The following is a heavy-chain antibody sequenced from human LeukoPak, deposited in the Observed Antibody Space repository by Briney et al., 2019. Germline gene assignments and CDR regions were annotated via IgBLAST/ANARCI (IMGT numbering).Heavy chain of an antibody. CDR2: IYHSGTT. J-gene: IGHJ4*02. Sequence: SGTLSLTCAVSGGSISSGHWWSWVRRSPGEGLEWIGEIYHSGTTNYNPSLKSRVTLSVDKSKNQLSLKLSSVTAADTAVYYCARSKGDSSYRYFDDWGQGTLLTVSS. CDR3: ARSKGDSSYRYFDD. D-gene: IGHD2-15*01. V-gene: IGHV4-4*02. CDR1: GGSISSGHW.